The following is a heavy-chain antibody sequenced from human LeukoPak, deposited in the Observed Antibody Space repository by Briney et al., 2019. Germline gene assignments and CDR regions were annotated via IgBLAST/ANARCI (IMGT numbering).Heavy chain of an antibody. D-gene: IGHD3-10*01. CDR3: ARDHYGLTSYPNP. CDR2: IFTNGNT. V-gene: IGHV3-66*01. J-gene: IGHJ5*02. Sequence: EGSLRLSCAASGFSVSTNYMSWVRQAPGKGLEWVSVIFTNGNTKYADSVKGRFTISRDNSKNMLYLQMNSLRAEDTAVYYCARDHYGLTSYPNPWGQGTLVTVSS. CDR1: GFSVSTNY.